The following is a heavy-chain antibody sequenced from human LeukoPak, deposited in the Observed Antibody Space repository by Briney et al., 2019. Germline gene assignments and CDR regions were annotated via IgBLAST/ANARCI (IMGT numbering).Heavy chain of an antibody. Sequence: GGSLRLSCAASGFTFSDAWVSWVRQAPGKGLEWVSGISGSGGSTNYADSVEGRFTISRDNSNNTLYLQMNSLRAEDTAVYYCAKDARRDGYSYDYWGQGTLVTVSS. CDR2: ISGSGGST. CDR3: AKDARRDGYSYDY. CDR1: GFTFSDAW. D-gene: IGHD5-24*01. J-gene: IGHJ4*02. V-gene: IGHV3-23*01.